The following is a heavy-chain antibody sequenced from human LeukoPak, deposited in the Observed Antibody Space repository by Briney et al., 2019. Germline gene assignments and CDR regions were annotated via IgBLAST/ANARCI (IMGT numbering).Heavy chain of an antibody. CDR1: GGSISSYY. V-gene: IGHV4-59*01. CDR3: ARDPRIAVAPDAFDI. J-gene: IGHJ3*02. Sequence: SETPSLTCTVSGGSISSYYWSWIRQPPGKGLEWIGYIYYSGSTNYNPSLKSRVTISVDTSKNQFSLKLSSVTAADTAVYYFARDPRIAVAPDAFDIWGQGTMVTVSS. D-gene: IGHD6-19*01. CDR2: IYYSGST.